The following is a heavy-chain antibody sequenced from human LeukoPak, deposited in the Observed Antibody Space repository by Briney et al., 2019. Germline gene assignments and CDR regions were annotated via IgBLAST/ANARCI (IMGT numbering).Heavy chain of an antibody. CDR1: GFTFSSYS. J-gene: IGHJ4*02. CDR2: ISSSSSYM. D-gene: IGHD2-15*01. Sequence: SGGSLRLSCAASGFTFSSYSMNWVRQAPGKGLEWVSSISSSSSYMFYADSLKGRFTISRDNAKNSLYLQMNSLRAEDTAVYYCVREPYCSGGSCYTSGFDCWGQGTLVTVSS. CDR3: VREPYCSGGSCYTSGFDC. V-gene: IGHV3-21*01.